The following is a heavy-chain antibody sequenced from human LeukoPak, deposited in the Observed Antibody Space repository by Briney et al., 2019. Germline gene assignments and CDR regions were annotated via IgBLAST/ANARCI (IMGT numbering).Heavy chain of an antibody. CDR3: ARSQYTASYYV. J-gene: IGHJ4*02. V-gene: IGHV3-33*01. Sequence: PGGSLRLSCAASGFSFRSYAMHWVRQAPGKGLEWVAVSWYDGTKEYYADSLKGRFTISRDNSKNTLNLQMNSLRAEDTAVYYCARSQYTASYYVWGQGTLVTVSS. CDR1: GFSFRSYA. D-gene: IGHD2-2*01. CDR2: SWYDGTKE.